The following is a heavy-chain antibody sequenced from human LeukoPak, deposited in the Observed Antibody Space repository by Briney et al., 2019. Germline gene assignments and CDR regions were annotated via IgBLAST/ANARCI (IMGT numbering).Heavy chain of an antibody. J-gene: IGHJ4*02. V-gene: IGHV1-24*01. CDR1: GYTLTELS. CDR2: FDPEDAKT. CDR3: ARVSSWGLPNFDY. D-gene: IGHD1-26*01. Sequence: ASVKVSCKVSGYTLTELSMHWVRQAPGKGLEWMGGFDPEDAKTIYAQKFQGRVTMTRDMSTSTVYMELSSLRSEDTAVYYCARVSSWGLPNFDYWGQGTLVTVSS.